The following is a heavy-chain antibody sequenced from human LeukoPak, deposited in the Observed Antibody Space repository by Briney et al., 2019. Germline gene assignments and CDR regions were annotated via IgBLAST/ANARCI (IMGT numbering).Heavy chain of an antibody. J-gene: IGHJ4*02. Sequence: PGGSLRLSCAASGFTFSSYSMNWVRQAPGKGLEWVSSIRSTSSYIYYADPVKGRFTISRDNAKNSLYLQMNSLRAEDTAVYYCARDLGFTEVTGAFDYWGQGTLVTVSS. V-gene: IGHV3-21*01. CDR2: IRSTSSYI. CDR1: GFTFSSYS. CDR3: ARDLGFTEVTGAFDY. D-gene: IGHD4-23*01.